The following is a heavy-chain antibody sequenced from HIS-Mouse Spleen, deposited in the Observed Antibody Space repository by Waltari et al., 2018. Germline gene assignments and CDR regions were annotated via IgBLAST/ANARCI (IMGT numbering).Heavy chain of an antibody. CDR3: AREIPYSSSWYDWYFDL. D-gene: IGHD6-13*01. J-gene: IGHJ2*01. Sequence: QLQLQESGPGLVKPSETLSLTCTVSGGSISSSSYYWGWIRQPPGKGLEGIGSICYSGSTYYNPSLKSRVTISVDTSKNQFSLKLSSVTAADTAVYYCAREIPYSSSWYDWYFDLWGRGTLVTVSS. CDR1: GGSISSSSYY. CDR2: ICYSGST. V-gene: IGHV4-39*07.